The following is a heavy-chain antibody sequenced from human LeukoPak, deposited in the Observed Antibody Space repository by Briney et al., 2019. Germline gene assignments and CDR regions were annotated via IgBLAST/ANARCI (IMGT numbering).Heavy chain of an antibody. D-gene: IGHD3-3*01. Sequence: GASVKDSFKSSGYTFTGYYMHWVRPAPGQGLEWMGCINPNSGGTYIVQRFRGRVTMTRDTSISTAYMELSRLRSDDMAVYYCASLPNYDFWSGSFDYWGQGTLVTVSS. J-gene: IGHJ4*02. V-gene: IGHV1-2*02. CDR3: ASLPNYDFWSGSFDY. CDR1: GYTFTGYY. CDR2: INPNSGGT.